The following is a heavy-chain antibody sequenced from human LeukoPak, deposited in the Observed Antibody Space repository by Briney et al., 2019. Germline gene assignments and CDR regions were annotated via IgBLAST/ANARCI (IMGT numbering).Heavy chain of an antibody. V-gene: IGHV4-39*07. CDR2: IYYSGST. Sequence: PSETLSLTCTVSGGSISSSSYYWGWIRQPPGKGLEWIGSIYYSGSTYYNPSLKSRVTISVDTSKNQFSLKLSSVTAADTAVYYCARGGKKQLWSRVFDYWGQGTLVTVSS. J-gene: IGHJ4*02. D-gene: IGHD5-18*01. CDR3: ARGGKKQLWSRVFDY. CDR1: GGSISSSSYY.